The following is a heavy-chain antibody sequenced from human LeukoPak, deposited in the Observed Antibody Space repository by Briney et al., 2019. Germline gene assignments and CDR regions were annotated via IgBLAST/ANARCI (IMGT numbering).Heavy chain of an antibody. D-gene: IGHD3-10*01. CDR3: ARWQWFGELAAYFDY. CDR2: INAGNGNT. V-gene: IGHV1-3*01. Sequence: WASVKVSCKASGYTFTSYAMHWVRQAPGQRLEWMGRINAGNGNTKYSQKFQGRVTITRDTSASTAYMELSSLRSEDTAVYYCARWQWFGELAAYFDYWGQGTLVTVSS. J-gene: IGHJ4*02. CDR1: GYTFTSYA.